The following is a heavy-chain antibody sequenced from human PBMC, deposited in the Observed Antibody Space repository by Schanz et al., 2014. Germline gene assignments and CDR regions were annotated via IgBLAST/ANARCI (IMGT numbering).Heavy chain of an antibody. J-gene: IGHJ4*02. Sequence: EVQLVESGGGVVQPGRSLRLSCAASGFNFNNFAMTWVRQAPGKGLEWVIVISGSGGSTYYADSVRGRFTMSRDNSKNTVHLQMSSLRVEDTAVYYCAKYRGYYRVSGSYRELEYWGQGTLXTVSS. V-gene: IGHV3-23*04. D-gene: IGHD3-10*01. CDR1: GFNFNNFA. CDR3: AKYRGYYRVSGSYRELEY. CDR2: ISGSGGST.